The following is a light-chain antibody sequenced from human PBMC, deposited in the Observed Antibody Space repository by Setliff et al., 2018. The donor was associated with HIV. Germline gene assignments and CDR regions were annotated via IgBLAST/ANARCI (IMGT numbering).Light chain of an antibody. CDR2: KAS. Sequence: DIQMTQSPSTLSASVGDSVTITCRASQTISSWLAWYQQKPGKAPKLLIYKASSLESGVTSRFSGSGSGTEFTLTITSLQPDDFATYYCQQYNSYPLTFGQGTKVDIK. CDR1: QTISSW. CDR3: QQYNSYPLT. V-gene: IGKV1-5*03. J-gene: IGKJ1*01.